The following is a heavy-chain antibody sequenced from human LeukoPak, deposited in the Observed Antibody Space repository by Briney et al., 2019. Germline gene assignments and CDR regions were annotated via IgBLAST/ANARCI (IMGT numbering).Heavy chain of an antibody. CDR3: ARGSSSSNYFDY. Sequence: PGGSLRLSCAASGFTFSSYGMHWVRQAPGKGLEWVAFIRYDGSNKYYADSVKGRFTISRDNSKNTLYLQMNSLRAEDTAVYYCARGSSSSNYFDYWGQGTLVTVSS. CDR1: GFTFSSYG. D-gene: IGHD6-6*01. CDR2: IRYDGSNK. V-gene: IGHV3-30*02. J-gene: IGHJ4*02.